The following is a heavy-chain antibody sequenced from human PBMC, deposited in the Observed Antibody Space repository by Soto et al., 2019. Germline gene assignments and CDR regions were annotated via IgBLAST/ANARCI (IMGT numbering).Heavy chain of an antibody. CDR1: GFTFCDYY. Sequence: GGSLRLSCAASGFTFCDYYMSWIRQAPGKGLEWVSSISSSSSYIYYADSVKGRFTISRDNAKNSLYLQMNSLRAEDTAVYYCAGDQDYYDISGSFDYWGQGTLVTVSS. D-gene: IGHD3-22*01. J-gene: IGHJ4*02. V-gene: IGHV3-11*06. CDR3: AGDQDYYDISGSFDY. CDR2: ISSSSSYI.